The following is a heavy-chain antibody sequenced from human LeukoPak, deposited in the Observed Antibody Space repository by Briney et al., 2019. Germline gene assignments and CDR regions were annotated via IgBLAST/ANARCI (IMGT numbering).Heavy chain of an antibody. V-gene: IGHV3-23*01. J-gene: IGHJ4*02. CDR1: GFTFSNYA. Sequence: GESLKISCAASGFTFSNYAMTWVRQAPGKGLEWVSSISSGGISTYYADSVKGRFTVSRDNSKNTLYLQMNSLRAEDTAIYYCAKGGIYSSSPFDSWGQGTLVTVSS. D-gene: IGHD2-21*01. CDR3: AKGGIYSSSPFDS. CDR2: ISSGGIST.